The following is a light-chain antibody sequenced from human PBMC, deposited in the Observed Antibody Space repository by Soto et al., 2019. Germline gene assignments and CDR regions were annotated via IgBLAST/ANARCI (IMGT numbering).Light chain of an antibody. CDR2: GAS. J-gene: IGKJ3*01. CDR1: QSVNSSY. CDR3: QQYGSSSYT. V-gene: IGKV3-20*01. Sequence: EIVLTQSPGTLSLSPGERVTLSCRASQSVNSSYLAWYQQKPGQAPRLLIYGASSRATGIPDRFSGSGSGTDFTLTIRRLEPEDIAEYYCQQYGSSSYTFGPGTKVDIK.